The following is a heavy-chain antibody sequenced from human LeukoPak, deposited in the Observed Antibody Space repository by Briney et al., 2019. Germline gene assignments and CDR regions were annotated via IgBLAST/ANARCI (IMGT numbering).Heavy chain of an antibody. J-gene: IGHJ4*02. D-gene: IGHD3-10*01. CDR3: ARDYRYYYGSGKYFPFDY. V-gene: IGHV1-18*01. CDR1: GYTFTKYG. CDR2: ISANNGHT. Sequence: ASVKVSCKACGYTFTKYGINWVRHVPGQGLEWIGWISANNGHTNYAQNFQGRVTVTTDTSTSTAYMELRSLTSDDTAVYYCARDYRYYYGSGKYFPFDYWGQGTLVTVSS.